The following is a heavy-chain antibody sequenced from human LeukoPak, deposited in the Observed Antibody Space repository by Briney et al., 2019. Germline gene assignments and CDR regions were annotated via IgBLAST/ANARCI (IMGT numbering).Heavy chain of an antibody. CDR2: IYYSGST. Sequence: PSETLSLTCTVSGGSISSSSYYWGWVRQPPGKGLEWIGSIYYSGSTYYNPSLKSRVTISVDTSKNQFSLKLSSVTAADTAVYYCARTGHDYSKTYYYYYYYMDVWGKGTTVTVSS. V-gene: IGHV4-39*07. CDR3: ARTGHDYSKTYYYYYYYMDV. J-gene: IGHJ6*03. CDR1: GGSISSSSYY. D-gene: IGHD4-11*01.